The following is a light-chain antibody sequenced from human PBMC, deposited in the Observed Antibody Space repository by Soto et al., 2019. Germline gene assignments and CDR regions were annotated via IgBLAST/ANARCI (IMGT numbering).Light chain of an antibody. CDR3: CLYAGNYLYV. J-gene: IGLJ1*01. Sequence: QSALTQPRSVSGSPGQSVTISCTGTSSDVGGYNYVSWYQQHPGKAPKLIIYDVVKRPSGVPDHFSGSKSGNTASLTISGLQAEDEADYYCCLYAGNYLYVFGTGTKVTVL. CDR1: SSDVGGYNY. V-gene: IGLV2-11*01. CDR2: DVV.